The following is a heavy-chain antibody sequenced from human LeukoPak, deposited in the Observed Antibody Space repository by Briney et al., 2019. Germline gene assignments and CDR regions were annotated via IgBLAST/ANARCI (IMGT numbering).Heavy chain of an antibody. CDR1: GGSISSYY. CDR3: VRDRPATIRSAYYYMDV. Sequence: SETLSLTCTVSGGSISSYYWSWIRQPPGKGLEWIGYIYYSGSTNYNPSLKSRVTISVDTSKNQFSLKLSSVTAADTAVYYCVRDRPATIRSAYYYMDVWGKGTTVTVSS. V-gene: IGHV4-59*01. J-gene: IGHJ6*03. D-gene: IGHD5-24*01. CDR2: IYYSGST.